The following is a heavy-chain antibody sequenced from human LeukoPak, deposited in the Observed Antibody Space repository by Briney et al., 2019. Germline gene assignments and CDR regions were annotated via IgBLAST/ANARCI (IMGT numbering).Heavy chain of an antibody. CDR3: ARDLSPEYDFWSGYYPPYFDY. CDR1: GFTFSSYA. Sequence: GGSLRLSCAASGFTFSSYAMHWVRQAPGKGLEWVAVISYDGSNKYYADSVKGRFTISRDNSKNTLYLQMNSLRAEDTAVYYCARDLSPEYDFWSGYYPPYFDYWGQGTLVTVSS. V-gene: IGHV3-30-3*01. CDR2: ISYDGSNK. J-gene: IGHJ4*02. D-gene: IGHD3-3*01.